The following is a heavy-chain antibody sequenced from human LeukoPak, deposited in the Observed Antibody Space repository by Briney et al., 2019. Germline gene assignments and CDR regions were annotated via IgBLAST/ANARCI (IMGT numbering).Heavy chain of an antibody. D-gene: IGHD3-22*01. CDR1: GGSISSRNYY. Sequence: SETLSLTCIVSGGSISSRNYYWGWIRQPPGKGLEWIGSGYYSGYTHYNPSLKSRVSISVDTSKKQFSLKLSSVTAADTAVYYCARDLGYDSSGYHYWGQGTLVTVSS. V-gene: IGHV4-39*07. J-gene: IGHJ4*02. CDR2: GYYSGYT. CDR3: ARDLGYDSSGYHY.